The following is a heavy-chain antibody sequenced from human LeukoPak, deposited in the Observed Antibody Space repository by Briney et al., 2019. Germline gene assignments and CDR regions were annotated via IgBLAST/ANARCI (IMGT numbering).Heavy chain of an antibody. J-gene: IGHJ4*02. D-gene: IGHD3-10*01. V-gene: IGHV3-48*01. Sequence: GGSLRLSCAASGFTFSVYEMNWVRQAPGKGLEWLSYISDSGRTIYYADSVEGRFTISRDNSKNTLYLQMNSLRAEDTAVYYCARDINYYGSGSYFDYWGQGTLVTASS. CDR2: ISDSGRTI. CDR1: GFTFSVYE. CDR3: ARDINYYGSGSYFDY.